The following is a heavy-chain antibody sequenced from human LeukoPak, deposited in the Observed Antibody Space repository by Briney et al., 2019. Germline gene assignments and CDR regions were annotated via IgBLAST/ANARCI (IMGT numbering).Heavy chain of an antibody. D-gene: IGHD2-15*01. V-gene: IGHV4-59*11. CDR3: GRAALVGYFPYYYMDV. CDR2: ISNSGST. CDR1: GGSISSHY. J-gene: IGHJ6*03. Sequence: QSSETLSLTCTVSGGSISSHYWTWIRQSPVKGLEWIGDISNSGSTSYNPSLKSRVTISIDTSKNQFSLKLISVTAADTAVYCCGRAALVGYFPYYYMDVWGKGTPVTVS.